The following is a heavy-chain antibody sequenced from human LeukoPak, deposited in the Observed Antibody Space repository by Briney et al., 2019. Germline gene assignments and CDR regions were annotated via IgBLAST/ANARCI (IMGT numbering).Heavy chain of an antibody. CDR1: GYTFSSYG. J-gene: IGHJ4*02. CDR2: ISASNGNT. Sequence: GASVKVSCKASGYTFSSYGISWVRQAPGQGREWMGWISASNGNTRYAQKFQGRVTVTTDTSTSTAYMELRSLRSDDTAVYYCARDPYYVWGRFDYWGQGTLVTVSS. V-gene: IGHV1-18*01. CDR3: ARDPYYVWGRFDY. D-gene: IGHD3-16*01.